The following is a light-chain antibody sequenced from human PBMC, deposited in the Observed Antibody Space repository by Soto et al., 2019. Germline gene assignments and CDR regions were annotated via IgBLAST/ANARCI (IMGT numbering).Light chain of an antibody. J-gene: IGLJ3*02. CDR2: EDN. CDR3: QSYDTVWV. CDR1: GGNIASNY. V-gene: IGLV6-57*02. Sequence: NFMLTQPHSVSESPGKTVTISCSASGGNIASNYVQRYQQRPGSVPTTVIYEDNRRPSGVPDRFSGSVDSSSNSASLTISGLKTEDEADYYCQSYDTVWVFGGGTQLTVL.